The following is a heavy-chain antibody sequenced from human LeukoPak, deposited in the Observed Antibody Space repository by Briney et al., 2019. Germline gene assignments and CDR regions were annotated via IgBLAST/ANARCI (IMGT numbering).Heavy chain of an antibody. V-gene: IGHV1-2*06. J-gene: IGHJ5*02. CDR3: ARGYCSGGTCYLVENWLDP. D-gene: IGHD2-15*01. CDR2: INPNSGGT. CDR1: GYTLTAYY. Sequence: ASVKVSCKASGYTLTAYYLHWVRQAPGQGLEWMGRINPNSGGTTYAQKFQGRVTMTRDTSIGTAYMELSSLRSDDTAVYYCARGYCSGGTCYLVENWLDPWGQGTQVTVSS.